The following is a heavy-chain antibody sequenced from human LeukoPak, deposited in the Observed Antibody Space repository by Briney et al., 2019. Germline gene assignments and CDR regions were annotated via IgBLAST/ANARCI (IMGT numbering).Heavy chain of an antibody. CDR2: ISGSGSYI. Sequence: PGGSLRLSCAASGITFSAYTMNWVRQAPGKGLEWVSSISGSGSYIFYADSVKGRFTISRDNAKNSLYLQMNSLKTEDTAIYYCSTDRYYDPSGYKFVDYWGQGTLVTVSS. J-gene: IGHJ4*02. V-gene: IGHV3-21*03. CDR3: STDRYYDPSGYKFVDY. CDR1: GITFSAYT. D-gene: IGHD3-22*01.